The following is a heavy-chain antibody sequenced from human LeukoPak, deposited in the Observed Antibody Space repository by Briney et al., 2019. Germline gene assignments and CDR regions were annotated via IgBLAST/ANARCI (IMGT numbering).Heavy chain of an antibody. J-gene: IGHJ4*02. CDR2: INHSGYT. CDR3: AREGRMSVAIDY. Sequence: PSETLSLTCAVYGGSLSGYFWSWIRQPPGKGLEWIGEINHSGYTNYNPSLKSRVTISVDTSNNQFSLRLSSVTAADTAVYYCAREGRMSVAIDYWGQGTLVTVSS. D-gene: IGHD2-21*01. CDR1: GGSLSGYF. V-gene: IGHV4-34*01.